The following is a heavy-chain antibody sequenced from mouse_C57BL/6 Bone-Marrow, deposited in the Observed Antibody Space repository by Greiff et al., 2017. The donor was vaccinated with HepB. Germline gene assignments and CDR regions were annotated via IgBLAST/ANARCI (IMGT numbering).Heavy chain of an antibody. D-gene: IGHD1-1*01. V-gene: IGHV1-80*01. CDR1: GYAFSSYW. J-gene: IGHJ2*01. Sequence: QVQLQQSGAELVKPGASVKISCKASGYAFSSYWMNWVKQRPGKGLEWIGQIYPGDGDTNYNGKFKDKATLTVDKSSSTAYMQLSSLTSEDSAVYYCAREGTVRSYFDYWGQGTTLTVSS. CDR3: AREGTVRSYFDY. CDR2: IYPGDGDT.